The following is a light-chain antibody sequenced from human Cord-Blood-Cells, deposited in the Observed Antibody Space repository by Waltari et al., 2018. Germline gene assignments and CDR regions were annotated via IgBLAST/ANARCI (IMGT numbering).Light chain of an antibody. V-gene: IGLV2-23*01. CDR3: CSYAGSSTVV. CDR2: EGS. J-gene: IGLJ2*01. CDR1: SSDVVSYNL. Sequence: QSALTQPASVSGSPGQSITISCTGTSSDVVSYNLVSWYQQHPGKDPKLVIYEGSNRASGVFKRVSGSRAGTTPSRTSSGLQAEDEADYYCCSYAGSSTVVFGGGTKLTVL.